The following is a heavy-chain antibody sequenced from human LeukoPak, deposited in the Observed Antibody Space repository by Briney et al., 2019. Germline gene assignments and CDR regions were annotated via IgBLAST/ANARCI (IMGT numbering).Heavy chain of an antibody. Sequence: GSLRLSCAVSGITLSNYGMSWVRQAPGKGREWVAGISDCGGRTNYADSVKGRFTIFRDNPKNTLYLQMNSLRAEDTAVYFCAKRGVVIRVILVGFHKEAYYFDSWGQGALVTVSS. D-gene: IGHD3-22*01. CDR1: GITLSNYG. V-gene: IGHV3-23*01. CDR3: AKRGVVIRVILVGFHKEAYYFDS. J-gene: IGHJ4*02. CDR2: ISDCGGRT.